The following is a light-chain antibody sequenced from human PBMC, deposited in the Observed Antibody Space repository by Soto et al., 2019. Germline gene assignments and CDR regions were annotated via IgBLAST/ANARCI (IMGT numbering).Light chain of an antibody. Sequence: EIVLTQSPGTLSLSPGERATLSCRASQSVSSSYLAWYQQKPGQAPRLLIYGASSRATGIPDRFSGSGSGTEFTLPISRLEREDFAVYYCQQYGSSPPYTFGPGTKVDI. CDR2: GAS. CDR3: QQYGSSPPYT. CDR1: QSVSSSY. J-gene: IGKJ3*01. V-gene: IGKV3-20*01.